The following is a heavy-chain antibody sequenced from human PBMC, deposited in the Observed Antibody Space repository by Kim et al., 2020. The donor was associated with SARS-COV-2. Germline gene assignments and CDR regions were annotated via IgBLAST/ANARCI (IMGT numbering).Heavy chain of an antibody. CDR2: T. J-gene: IGHJ6*02. CDR3: AKPPDIYGMDV. Sequence: TYYADAVKGRFTISRDNSKNTLYLQMNSLRAEDTAVYYCAKPPDIYGMDVWGQGTTVTVSS. V-gene: IGHV3-23*01.